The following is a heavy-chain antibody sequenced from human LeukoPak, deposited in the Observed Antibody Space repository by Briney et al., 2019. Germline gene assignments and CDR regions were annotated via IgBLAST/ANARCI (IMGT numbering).Heavy chain of an antibody. CDR1: GFTFSTYE. Sequence: GGSLRLSCVASGFTFSTYEMNWVRQAPGKGLEWVSYISSSGSTIHDADSVRGRFTISRDNAKNSLYLQMSSLRAEDTAVYYCVRTSSGSYSDYFDHWGQGTLVTVSS. D-gene: IGHD1-26*01. CDR3: VRTSSGSYSDYFDH. V-gene: IGHV3-48*03. J-gene: IGHJ4*02. CDR2: ISSSGSTI.